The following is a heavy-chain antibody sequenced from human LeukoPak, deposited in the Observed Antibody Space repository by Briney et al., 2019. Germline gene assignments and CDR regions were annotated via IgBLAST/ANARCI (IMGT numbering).Heavy chain of an antibody. D-gene: IGHD1-7*01. V-gene: IGHV4-59*01. CDR2: IYDSAST. CDR3: AVLGNYALDY. Sequence: PSETLSLTCTVSGGSITSYYWSWIRQAPGKGLEWMGYIYDSASTNYNPSLKSRVTISVDTSKNQFSLKLSSLTAADTGVYYCAVLGNYALDYWGQGTLVTVSS. CDR1: GGSITSYY. J-gene: IGHJ4*02.